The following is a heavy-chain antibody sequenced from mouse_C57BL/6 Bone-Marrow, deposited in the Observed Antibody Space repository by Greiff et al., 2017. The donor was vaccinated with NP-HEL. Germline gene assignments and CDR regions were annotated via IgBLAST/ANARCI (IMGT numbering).Heavy chain of an antibody. V-gene: IGHV1-59*01. CDR2: IDPSDSYT. D-gene: IGHD2-4*01. CDR1: GYTFTSYW. CDR3: ARDDYAYFDY. J-gene: IGHJ2*01. Sequence: QVQLQQPGAELVRPGASVKLSCKASGYTFTSYWMHWVKQRPGQGLEWIGVIDPSDSYTNYNQKFKGKATLTVDKSSSTAYMQLSSLTSEDSAVYYCARDDYAYFDYWGQGTTLTVSS.